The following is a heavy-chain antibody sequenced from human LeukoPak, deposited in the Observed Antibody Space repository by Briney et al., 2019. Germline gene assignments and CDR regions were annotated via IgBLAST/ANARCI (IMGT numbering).Heavy chain of an antibody. CDR1: GGSISGSSYY. CDR3: ARPGYSYATPHYYYMDV. D-gene: IGHD5-18*01. Sequence: PSETLSLTCTVSGGSISGSSYYWGWIRQPPGKGLEWIGSIYYSGDTYYNPSLKSRVTMSVDTSKNQFSLRLSSVTAADTAVYYCARPGYSYATPHYYYMDVWGKGTTVTVSS. CDR2: IYYSGDT. J-gene: IGHJ6*03. V-gene: IGHV4-39*01.